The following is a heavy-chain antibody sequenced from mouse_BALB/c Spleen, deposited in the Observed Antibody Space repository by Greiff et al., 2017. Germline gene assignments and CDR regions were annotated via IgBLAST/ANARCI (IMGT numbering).Heavy chain of an antibody. CDR1: GFDFSRYW. J-gene: IGHJ2*01. V-gene: IGHV4-1*02. Sequence: EVKLLESGGGLVQPGGSLKLSCAASGFDFSRYWMSWVRQAPGKGLEWIEEINPDSSTINYTPSLKDKFIISRDNAKNTLYLQMSKVRSEDTALYYCARWGNDYFDYWGQGTTLTVSS. CDR3: ARWGNDYFDY. D-gene: IGHD2-1*01. CDR2: INPDSSTI.